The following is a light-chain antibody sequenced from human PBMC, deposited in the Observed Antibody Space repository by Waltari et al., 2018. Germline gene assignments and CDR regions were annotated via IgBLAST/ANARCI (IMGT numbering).Light chain of an antibody. Sequence: VLTQPPSLSEAPGQRLPRSCTGSGSNIGAYYAHWYQHRPGTAPTLLIYGVNNRPSGVPDRVFDSKTSTSPSLAITSLRAEDEGVYYCQSYDTSLRVVFGGGTKLTVL. CDR1: GSNIGAYYA. V-gene: IGLV1-40*01. J-gene: IGLJ2*01. CDR3: QSYDTSLRVV. CDR2: GVN.